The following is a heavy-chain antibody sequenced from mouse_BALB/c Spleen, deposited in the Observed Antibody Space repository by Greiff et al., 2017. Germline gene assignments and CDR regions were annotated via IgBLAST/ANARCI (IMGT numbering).Heavy chain of an antibody. J-gene: IGHJ1*01. CDR2: ISYSGST. CDR3: ARLRSSWYFDV. Sequence: EVQLQESGPGLVKPSQSLSLTCTVTGYSITSDYAWNWIRQFPGNKLEWMGYISYSGSTSYNPSLKSRISITRDTSKNQFFLQLNSVTTEDTATYYCARLRSSWYFDVWGAGTTVTVSS. CDR1: GYSITSDYA. D-gene: IGHD1-1*01. V-gene: IGHV3-2*02.